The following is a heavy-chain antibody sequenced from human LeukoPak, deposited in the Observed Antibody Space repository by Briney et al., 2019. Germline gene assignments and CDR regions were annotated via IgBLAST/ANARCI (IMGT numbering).Heavy chain of an antibody. CDR2: ITDSGSSI. V-gene: IGHV3-11*01. J-gene: IGHJ6*02. D-gene: IGHD3-9*01. Sequence: PGGSLRLSCAASGFTFRDYNMNWVRQAPGQGLEWVSYITDSGSSIHHADSVNGRFTISRDNAKNSLYLQMNSLRAEDSAVYYCARSIGLTGGGVDVWGRGTTVTVSS. CDR3: ARSIGLTGGGVDV. CDR1: GFTFRDYN.